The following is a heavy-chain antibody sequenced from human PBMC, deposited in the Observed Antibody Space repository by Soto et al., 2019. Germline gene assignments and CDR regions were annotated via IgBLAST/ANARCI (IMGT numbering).Heavy chain of an antibody. CDR1: GFSLTSPGMC. D-gene: IGHD2-2*02. Sequence: SGPTLVNPTETLTLTCTFSGFSLTSPGMCVSWIRQPPGKALEWLALIERDDDDKYYSTSLKTRLTISKDTRKNQVVLTMANMDPADTGTYYCARAIRGPRRFNGMDFWGQGTTVTVAS. CDR3: ARAIRGPRRFNGMDF. CDR2: IERDDDDK. J-gene: IGHJ6*02. V-gene: IGHV2-70*13.